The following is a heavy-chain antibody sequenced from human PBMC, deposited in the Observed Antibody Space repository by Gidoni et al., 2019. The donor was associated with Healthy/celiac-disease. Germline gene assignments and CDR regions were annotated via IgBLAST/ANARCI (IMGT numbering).Heavy chain of an antibody. D-gene: IGHD5-18*01. J-gene: IGHJ4*02. CDR1: CCSISSGSYY. V-gene: IGHV4-61*02. Sequence: QVQLQESGPGLVKPSQTLSLPCTVSCCSISSGSYYWSWIRQPAGQGLEWIGRIYTSGSTNYNPSLKSRVTISVDTSKNQFSLKLSSVTAADTAVYYCARDYGYNQRDRFDYWGQGTLVTVSS. CDR3: ARDYGYNQRDRFDY. CDR2: IYTSGST.